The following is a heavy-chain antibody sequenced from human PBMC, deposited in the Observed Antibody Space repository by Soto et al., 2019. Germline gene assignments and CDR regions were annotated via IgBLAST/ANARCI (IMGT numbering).Heavy chain of an antibody. J-gene: IGHJ6*02. V-gene: IGHV3-66*01. Sequence: EVQLVESGGGLVQPGGSLRLSCAASGFGVSNNYMSWVRQAPGKGLEWVSAINSGGNTYYADSVKGRFTISRDNSQNTGYLQMRRGGAEDTDVYYWERGGDSYGSGGYYYSGMDVWGQGTKVTVS. CDR1: GFGVSNNY. D-gene: IGHD3-10*01. CDR2: INSGGNT. CDR3: ERGGDSYGSGGYYYSGMDV.